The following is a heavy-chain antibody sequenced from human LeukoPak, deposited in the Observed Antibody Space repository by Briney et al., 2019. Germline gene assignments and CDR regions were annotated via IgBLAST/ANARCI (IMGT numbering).Heavy chain of an antibody. Sequence: ASVKVSCKASGYTFTDYYMHWVRQAPGQGLEWMGWINPNSGGTNYAQRFQGRVTMTSDTSISTAYMDLSRLRSDDTAVYYCARDPNLRYDWFDPWGQGTLVTVSS. V-gene: IGHV1-2*02. CDR3: ARDPNLRYDWFDP. D-gene: IGHD4-17*01. CDR1: GYTFTDYY. CDR2: INPNSGGT. J-gene: IGHJ5*02.